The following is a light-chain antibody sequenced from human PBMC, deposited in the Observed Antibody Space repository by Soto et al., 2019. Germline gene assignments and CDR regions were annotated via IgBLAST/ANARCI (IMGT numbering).Light chain of an antibody. Sequence: QPVLTQPASVSGSPGQSITISCTGTSRDIGAYNYVSWFQQYPGKAPKCMIYDVNNRPSGVSDRFSGSKSGNTASLTISGLQAEDEAVYYCTSYTTTNTLALGGGTKPTVL. CDR3: TSYTTTNTLA. V-gene: IGLV2-14*01. CDR2: DVN. J-gene: IGLJ2*01. CDR1: SRDIGAYNY.